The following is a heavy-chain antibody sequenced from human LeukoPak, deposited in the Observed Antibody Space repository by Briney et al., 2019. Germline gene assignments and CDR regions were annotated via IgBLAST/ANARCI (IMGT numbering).Heavy chain of an antibody. J-gene: IGHJ4*02. CDR3: ARDSMNTAMVGFDY. V-gene: IGHV4-39*07. CDR2: IYYSGST. CDR1: GGSISSSSYY. D-gene: IGHD5-18*01. Sequence: SETLSLTCTVSGGSISSSSYYWGWIRQPPGKGLEWIGSIYYSGSTYYNPSLKSRVTISVDTSKNQFSLKLSSVTAADTAVYYCARDSMNTAMVGFDYWGQGTLVTVSS.